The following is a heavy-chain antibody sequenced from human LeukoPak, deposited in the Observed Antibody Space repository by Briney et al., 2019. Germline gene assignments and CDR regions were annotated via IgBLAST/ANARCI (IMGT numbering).Heavy chain of an antibody. CDR2: SYANGGT. V-gene: IGHV3-53*01. CDR1: GFSVSNHY. Sequence: PGGSLRLSCAASGFSVSNHYMHWVRQAPGKGLEWVSVSYANGGTDYADSVKGRLTISRDTPTNTVYLQMNSLRAEDTAAYYCARSRLGYSNFDFWGQGALVTVPS. D-gene: IGHD5-24*01. CDR3: ARSRLGYSNFDF. J-gene: IGHJ4*02.